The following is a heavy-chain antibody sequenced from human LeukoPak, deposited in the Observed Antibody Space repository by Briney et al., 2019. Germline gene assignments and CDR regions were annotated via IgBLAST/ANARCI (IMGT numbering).Heavy chain of an antibody. Sequence: PGGSLRLSCAASGFTVSSNYMSWVRQAPGKELEWVSVIYSGGSTYYADSVKGRFTISRDNSKNTLYLQMNSLRAEDTAVYYCARAVPPVMTFDYWGQGTLVTVSS. CDR1: GFTVSSNY. CDR2: IYSGGST. CDR3: ARAVPPVMTFDY. J-gene: IGHJ4*02. V-gene: IGHV3-53*01. D-gene: IGHD2-21*01.